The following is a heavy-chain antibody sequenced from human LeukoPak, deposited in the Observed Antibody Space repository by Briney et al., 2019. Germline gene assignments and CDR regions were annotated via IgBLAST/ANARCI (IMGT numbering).Heavy chain of an antibody. V-gene: IGHV3-7*01. CDR1: GFTFSSYW. D-gene: IGHD6-19*01. CDR3: ARRAVAGTADY. CDR2: IKQDGSEK. J-gene: IGHJ4*02. Sequence: PGGSLRLSCAASGFTFSSYWMSWVRQAPGKGLEWVATIKQDGSEKYYVDSVKGRFTISRDNAKNSLFLQMNSLRVEDSAMYYCARRAVAGTADYWGQGTLVTVSS.